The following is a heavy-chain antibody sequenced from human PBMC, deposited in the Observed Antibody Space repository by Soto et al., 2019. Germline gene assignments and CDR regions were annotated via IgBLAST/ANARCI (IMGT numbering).Heavy chain of an antibody. CDR3: ARDPNLWFGELLYINWFDP. Sequence: RPSCAASGFSFSSYSMHWVPQAPGQGRGWGAVISYDGSNKKYADSVKGRFTLSRDNSKKKLYLQMNSLRAEDTAVYYCARDPNLWFGELLYINWFDPWGQGTLVTVSS. D-gene: IGHD3-10*01. CDR1: GFSFSSYS. CDR2: ISYDGSNK. J-gene: IGHJ5*02. V-gene: IGHV3-30-3*01.